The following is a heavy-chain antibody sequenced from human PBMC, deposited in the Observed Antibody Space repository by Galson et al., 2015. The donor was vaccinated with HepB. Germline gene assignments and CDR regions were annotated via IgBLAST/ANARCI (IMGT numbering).Heavy chain of an antibody. CDR3: GVYSYGAVGH. Sequence: SLRLSCAASGFTFSNVWMSWVCQGPGKGPEWVGRIKSKRDDGTADHAAPVKGRFTISRDDSKDTLYLQMDSLKTEDTAVYYCGVYSYGAVGHWGQGTLVTVSS. V-gene: IGHV3-15*01. D-gene: IGHD5-18*01. CDR1: GFTFSNVW. J-gene: IGHJ4*02. CDR2: IKSKRDDGTA.